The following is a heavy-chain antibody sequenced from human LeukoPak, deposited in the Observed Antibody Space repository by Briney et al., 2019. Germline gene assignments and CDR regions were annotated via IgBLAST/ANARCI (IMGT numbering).Heavy chain of an antibody. CDR2: INPSGGDT. CDR1: GYSFISYY. Sequence: GASVKVSCKASGYSFISYYMHWVRQAPGQGLEWVGLINPSGGDTRYAQKFQGRVTMTTEMSTSTVYMELSSLRFEDTAVYYCAREPPLDYCMDVWGEGTTVTVSS. CDR3: AREPPLDYCMDV. J-gene: IGHJ6*03. V-gene: IGHV1-46*01.